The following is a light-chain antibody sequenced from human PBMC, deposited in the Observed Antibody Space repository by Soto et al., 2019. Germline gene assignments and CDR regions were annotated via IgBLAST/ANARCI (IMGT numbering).Light chain of an antibody. Sequence: EIVLTQSPATLSLSPGERATLSCRASQSVSSYLAWYQQKPGQAPRLLIYDASNRATGIPARFSGSGSGTDFTLTISSLEPEHFALYYCQHRRNWPTFGQGPLLEMK. V-gene: IGKV3-11*01. CDR3: QHRRNWPT. CDR2: DAS. J-gene: IGKJ5*01. CDR1: QSVSSY.